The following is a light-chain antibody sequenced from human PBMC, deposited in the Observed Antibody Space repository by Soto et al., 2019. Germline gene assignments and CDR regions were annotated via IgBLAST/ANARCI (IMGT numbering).Light chain of an antibody. J-gene: IGKJ2*01. CDR1: QGISSD. CDR2: AAS. Sequence: DIQLTQSPSFLSASVGDRVTITCRASQGISSDLAWYQQNPGKAPKLLIYAASTLQNGVPSTFSGSGSGTEFTLTISSLQPEDFGTYYCQQYNALWYTFGQGTKV. CDR3: QQYNALWYT. V-gene: IGKV1-9*01.